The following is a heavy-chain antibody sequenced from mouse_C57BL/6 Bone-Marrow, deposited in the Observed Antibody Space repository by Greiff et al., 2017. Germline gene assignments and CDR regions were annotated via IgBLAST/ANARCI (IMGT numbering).Heavy chain of an antibody. Sequence: VMLVESGPGLVQPSQSLSITCTVSGFSLTSYGVHWVRQSPGKGLEWLGVIWSGGSTDYNAAFISRLSISKDNSKSQVFFKMNSLQADDTAIYYCATDEGDAMDYWGQGTSVTVSS. V-gene: IGHV2-2*01. J-gene: IGHJ4*01. CDR2: IWSGGST. CDR3: ATDEGDAMDY. CDR1: GFSLTSYG.